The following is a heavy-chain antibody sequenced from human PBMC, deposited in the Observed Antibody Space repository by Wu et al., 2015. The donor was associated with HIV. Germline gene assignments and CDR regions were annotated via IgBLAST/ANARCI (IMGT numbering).Heavy chain of an antibody. Sequence: QVQLAQSGAEVKKPGSSVKVSCKASGGTFSSYAISWVRQAPGQGLEWMGGIIPIFGTANYAQKFQGRVTITADESTSTAYMELSSLRSEDTAVYYCAGKTPMANYYYYYMDVWGKGTTGHRLL. V-gene: IGHV1-69*12. CDR2: IIPIFGTA. CDR3: AGKTPMANYYYYYMDV. D-gene: IGHD5-18*01. CDR1: GGTFSSYA. J-gene: IGHJ6*03.